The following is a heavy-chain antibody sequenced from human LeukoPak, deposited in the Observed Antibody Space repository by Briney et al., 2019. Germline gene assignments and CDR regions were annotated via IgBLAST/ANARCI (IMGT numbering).Heavy chain of an antibody. V-gene: IGHV1-18*01. D-gene: IGHD3-16*02. Sequence: ASVKVSCKASGYTFTSYGISWVRQAPGQGLEWMGWISTYKNNTNYAQKLQGRVTMTTDTSTSTAYMELRSLRSDDTAVYYCARDPGSYRSDYWGQGTLVTVSS. CDR3: ARDPGSYRSDY. J-gene: IGHJ4*02. CDR1: GYTFTSYG. CDR2: ISTYKNNT.